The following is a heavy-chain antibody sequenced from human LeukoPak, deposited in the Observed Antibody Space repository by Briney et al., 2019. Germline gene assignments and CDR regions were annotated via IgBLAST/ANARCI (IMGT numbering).Heavy chain of an antibody. D-gene: IGHD1-26*01. CDR1: GFTFSSYS. V-gene: IGHV3-48*01. CDR3: ARISLVGVTTGFDY. J-gene: IGHJ4*02. CDR2: ISSSSSPI. Sequence: PGGSLRLSCAASGFTFSSYSMNWVRQAPGKGLEWVLYISSSSSPIYYADSVKGRFTISRDNAKNSLYLQMNSLRAEDTAVYYCARISLVGVTTGFDYWGQGALVTVSS.